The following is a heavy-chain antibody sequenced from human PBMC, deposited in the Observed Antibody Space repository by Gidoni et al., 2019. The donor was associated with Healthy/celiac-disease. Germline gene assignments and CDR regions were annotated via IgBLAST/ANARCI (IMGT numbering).Heavy chain of an antibody. V-gene: IGHV3-64D*06. CDR2: IRSQWGST. CDR3: VKERCSSWYAPGWYFDL. J-gene: IGHJ2*01. D-gene: IGHD6-13*01. Sequence: EVPLVESGGGWVQPGGSLRLSGSASGCTFSSYAMHWVRRAPGKGLEYVSAIRSQWGSTYYAGSVKGSFTISRDNSNNPLYLQMSSLRAEDTAVYYCVKERCSSWYAPGWYFDLWGRGTLVTVSS. CDR1: GCTFSSYA.